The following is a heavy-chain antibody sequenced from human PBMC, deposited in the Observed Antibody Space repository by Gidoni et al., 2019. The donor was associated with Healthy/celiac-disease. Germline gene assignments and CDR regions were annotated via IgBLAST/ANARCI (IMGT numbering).Heavy chain of an antibody. CDR1: GGSISSYY. V-gene: IGHV4-59*08. J-gene: IGHJ4*02. CDR3: ARQRGSSSTFDY. D-gene: IGHD6-6*01. Sequence: QVQLQESGPGLVKPSETLSLTCTVSGGSISSYYWSWIRQPPGKGLEWIGYIYYIGSTNSNPSLKSRVTIAVDTAKTQFSLKLSSVTAADTAVYYCARQRGSSSTFDYWGQGTLVTVSS. CDR2: IYYIGST.